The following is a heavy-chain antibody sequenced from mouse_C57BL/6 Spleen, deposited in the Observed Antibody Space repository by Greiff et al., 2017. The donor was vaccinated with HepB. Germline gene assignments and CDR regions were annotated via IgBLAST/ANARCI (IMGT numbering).Heavy chain of an antibody. V-gene: IGHV1-64*01. Sequence: QVQLQQPGAELVKPGASVKLSCKASGYTFTSYWMHWVKQRPGQGLEWIGMIHPNSGSTNYNEKFKSKATLTVDKSSSTAYMQLSSLTSEDSAVYYCARAYGSSYGYSDVWGTGTTVTVSS. D-gene: IGHD1-1*01. CDR1: GYTFTSYW. CDR2: IHPNSGST. CDR3: ARAYGSSYGYSDV. J-gene: IGHJ1*03.